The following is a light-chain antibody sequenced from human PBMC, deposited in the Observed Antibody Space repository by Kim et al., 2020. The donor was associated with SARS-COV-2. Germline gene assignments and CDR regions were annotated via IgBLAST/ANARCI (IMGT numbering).Light chain of an antibody. V-gene: IGLV2-14*03. CDR1: SSDIGRYNF. CDR2: DVS. CDR3: SSYTSSSTVV. J-gene: IGLJ3*02. Sequence: QSVLTQPASVSGSPGQSIAISCTGTSSDIGRYNFVSWYQQHPGKAPKLMLYDVSIRPSGVSNRFSGSKSGNTASLTISGLQAEDEADYYCSSYTSSSTVVFGGGTQLTV.